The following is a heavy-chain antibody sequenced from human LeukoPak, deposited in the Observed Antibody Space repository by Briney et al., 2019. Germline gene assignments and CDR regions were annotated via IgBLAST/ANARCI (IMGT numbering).Heavy chain of an antibody. CDR2: LGGTGYDI. CDR1: GFPFRNFA. V-gene: IGHV3-23*01. D-gene: IGHD2-8*01. J-gene: IGHJ4*02. Sequence: PGGSLRLSCTASGFPFRNFAMSWVRQAPGKGLEWVSGLGGTGYDIFYADSVKGRFTISRDNSKNTLCLQMNSLRAEDTAVYFCAKMAGMEYGEYYFDSWGQGTLLTVSS. CDR3: AKMAGMEYGEYYFDS.